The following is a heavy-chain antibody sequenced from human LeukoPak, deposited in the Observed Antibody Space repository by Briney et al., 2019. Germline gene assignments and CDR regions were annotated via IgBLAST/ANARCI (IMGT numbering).Heavy chain of an antibody. CDR2: IRYDGSNK. CDR1: GFTFSSYG. V-gene: IGHV3-30*02. J-gene: IGHJ4*02. CDR3: ARRAGAYSHPYDY. D-gene: IGHD4/OR15-4a*01. Sequence: GGSLRLSCAASGFTFSSYGMHWVRQAPGKVLEWVAFIRYDGSNKYYADSVKGRFTISRDNSKNTLYLQMNSLRAEDTAVYYCARRAGAYSHPYDYWGQGTLVTVSS.